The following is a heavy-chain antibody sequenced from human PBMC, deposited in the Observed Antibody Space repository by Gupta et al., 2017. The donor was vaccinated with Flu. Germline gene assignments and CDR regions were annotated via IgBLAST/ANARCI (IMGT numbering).Heavy chain of an antibody. Sequence: EVQLVESGGGLVQPGGSLRLSCAASGFTFTSSWMTWVRQAPGKGLEWLANINQDGSVKNCVDSVKGRFTISRDNAKNSLYLNMNSLRAEDTAVYFCARDWAYIARDYWGQGTRVTVAS. CDR2: INQDGSVK. CDR3: ARDWAYIARDY. D-gene: IGHD5-12*01. J-gene: IGHJ4*02. V-gene: IGHV3-7*01. CDR1: GFTFTSSW.